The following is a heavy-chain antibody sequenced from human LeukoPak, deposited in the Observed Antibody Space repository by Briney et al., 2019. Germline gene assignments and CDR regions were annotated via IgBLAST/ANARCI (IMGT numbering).Heavy chain of an antibody. V-gene: IGHV4-59*01. J-gene: IGHJ3*02. CDR1: GGSINNYW. Sequence: PSETLSLTCSVSGGSINNYWWNWIRQPPGKGLEWIGYIYYSGSTSYNPSLKSRLTISVDTSKNQFSLKLSSVTAADTAVYYCARDYPSGDGVFNIWGQGKRVTVSS. D-gene: IGHD3-10*01. CDR2: IYYSGST. CDR3: ARDYPSGDGVFNI.